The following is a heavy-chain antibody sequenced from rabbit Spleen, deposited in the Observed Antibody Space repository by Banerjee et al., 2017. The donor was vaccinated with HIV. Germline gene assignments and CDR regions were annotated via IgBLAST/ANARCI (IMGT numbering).Heavy chain of an antibody. D-gene: IGHD1-1*01. V-gene: IGHV1S45*01. Sequence: QEQLEESGGGLVKPGASLTLICTASGFSFSTGYDMSWVRQAPGKGLEWIGFIYTGNGKNYYASWAKGRFTISKTSSTTVTLQVTSLTAADTATYFCTRDDGSGHYIDGYFNLWGPGTLVTVS. CDR3: TRDDGSGHYIDGYFNL. CDR2: IYTGNGKN. CDR1: GFSFSTGYD. J-gene: IGHJ4*01.